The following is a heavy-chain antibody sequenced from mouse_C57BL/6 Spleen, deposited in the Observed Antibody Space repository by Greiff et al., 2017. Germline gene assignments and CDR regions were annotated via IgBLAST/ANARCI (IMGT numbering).Heavy chain of an antibody. V-gene: IGHV1-82*01. CDR2: IYPGDGDT. J-gene: IGHJ2*01. CDR1: GYAFSSSW. CDR3: ARNDYFDY. Sequence: QVQLQQSGPELVKPGASVKISCKASGYAFSSSWMNWVKQRPGKGLEGIGRIYPGDGDTNYNGKFKGKATLTADKSSSTAYMQLSSLTSEDSAVYFCARNDYFDYWGQGTTLTVSS.